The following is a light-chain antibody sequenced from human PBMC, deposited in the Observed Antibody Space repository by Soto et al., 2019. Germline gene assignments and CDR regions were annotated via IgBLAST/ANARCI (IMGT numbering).Light chain of an antibody. Sequence: DIQMTQSPSSLSASMGDRVAITCRASQSITISLSWYQQKPGTAPKLLIYAASTLHGGVPSRFSGSGSGTDFTLTISSLQPEDFAIYYCQQSYSLPLTFGGGTKV. CDR3: QQSYSLPLT. CDR1: QSITIS. V-gene: IGKV1-39*01. J-gene: IGKJ4*01. CDR2: AAS.